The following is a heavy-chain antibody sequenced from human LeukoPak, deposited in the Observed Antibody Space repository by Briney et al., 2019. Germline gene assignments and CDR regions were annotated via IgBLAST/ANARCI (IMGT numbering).Heavy chain of an antibody. J-gene: IGHJ4*02. D-gene: IGHD5/OR15-5a*01. CDR2: ISTSGRAT. CDR3: AKARGSSVYEQFDY. CDR1: GFAFSTYA. Sequence: GGSLRLSCAASGFAFSTYAMTWVRQAPEKGLQWVSTISTSGRATYYADSVEGRFTISRDNSKNTLYLQMNSLRADDTAVYYCAKARGSSVYEQFDYWGEGTQVTVSP. V-gene: IGHV3-23*01.